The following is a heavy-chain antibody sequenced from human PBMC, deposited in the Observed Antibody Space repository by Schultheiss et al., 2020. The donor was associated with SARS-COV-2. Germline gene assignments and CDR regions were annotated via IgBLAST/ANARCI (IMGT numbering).Heavy chain of an antibody. CDR1: GFTFSSFG. J-gene: IGHJ4*02. CDR3: ARGLDYYGSGSYYNVDLHY. CDR2: ISYDGSNK. Sequence: GGSLRLSCAASGFTFSSFGFHWVRQAPGKGLEWVAVISYDGSNKYYADSVKGRFTISRDNSKNTLYLQMNSLRAEDTAVYYCARGLDYYGSGSYYNVDLHYWGQGTLVTVSS. V-gene: IGHV3-30-3*01. D-gene: IGHD3-10*01.